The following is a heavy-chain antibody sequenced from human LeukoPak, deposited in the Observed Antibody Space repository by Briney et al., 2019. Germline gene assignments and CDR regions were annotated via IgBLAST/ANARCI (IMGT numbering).Heavy chain of an antibody. CDR3: AMSTVSSGFDR. CDR2: ISWNSGII. CDR1: GFIFDDYA. V-gene: IGHV3-9*01. D-gene: IGHD4-17*01. J-gene: IGHJ4*02. Sequence: GRSLRLSCVASGFIFDDYAMYWVRQAPGKGLEWVSGISWNSGIIDYAVSVKGRFTISRDNAKNSLYLQMNSLRAEDTAFYYCAMSTVSSGFDRWGQGTLVTVSS.